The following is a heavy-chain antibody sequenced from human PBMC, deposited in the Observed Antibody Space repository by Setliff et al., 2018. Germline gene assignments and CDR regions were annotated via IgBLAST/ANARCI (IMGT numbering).Heavy chain of an antibody. CDR2: IYYSGST. CDR1: GGSISSHY. CDR3: ARYYYDSSGYPKYFQH. V-gene: IGHV4-59*11. J-gene: IGHJ1*01. Sequence: PSETLSLTCTVSGGSISSHYWSWIRQPPGKGLEWIGSIYYSGSTNYNPSLKSRVTISLDTSRNQFSLKLRSVTAADTAVYYCARYYYDSSGYPKYFQHWGQGTLVTVSS. D-gene: IGHD3-22*01.